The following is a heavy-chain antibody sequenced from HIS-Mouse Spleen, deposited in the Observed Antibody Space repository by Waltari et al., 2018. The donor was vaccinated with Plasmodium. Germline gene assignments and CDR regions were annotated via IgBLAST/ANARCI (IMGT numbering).Heavy chain of an antibody. CDR3: ARRGGSYYYFDY. D-gene: IGHD1-26*01. J-gene: IGHJ4*02. V-gene: IGHV4-39*01. CDR1: GGSISSSSYY. CDR2: IYYSGST. Sequence: QLQLQESGPGLVKPSETLSLTCTVPGGSISSSSYYWGWIRQPQGKGLEWIGSIYYSGSTYYNPSLKSRVTISVDTSKNQFSLKLSSVTAADTAVYYCARRGGSYYYFDYWGQGTLVTVSS.